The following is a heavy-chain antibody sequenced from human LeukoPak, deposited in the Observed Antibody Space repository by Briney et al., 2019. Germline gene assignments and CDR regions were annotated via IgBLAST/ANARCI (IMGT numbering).Heavy chain of an antibody. CDR1: GYTFSGYY. V-gene: IGHV1-2*02. CDR2: INPDSGGA. CDR3: ARDSYYGDSRSLHFDY. J-gene: IGHJ4*02. Sequence: ASVKVSCKASGYTFSGYYLNWVRQAPGQGLEWMGWINPDSGGAIYAQKFQGRVTMTRDASITTVYTELSRLRSDDTAIYYCARDSYYGDSRSLHFDYWGQGTLVTVSS. D-gene: IGHD4-17*01.